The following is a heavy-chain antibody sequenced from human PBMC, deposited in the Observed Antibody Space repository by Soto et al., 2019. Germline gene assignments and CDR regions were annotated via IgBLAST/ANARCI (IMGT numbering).Heavy chain of an antibody. Sequence: PSETLSLTCAVYGGSFSGYYWSWIRQPPGKGLEWIGEINHSGSTNYNPSLKSRVTISVDTSKNQFSLKLSSVTAADTAVYYCARTTPGNGYGMDVWGQGTTVTFSS. J-gene: IGHJ6*02. CDR2: INHSGST. CDR1: GGSFSGYY. V-gene: IGHV4-34*01. D-gene: IGHD2-15*01. CDR3: ARTTPGNGYGMDV.